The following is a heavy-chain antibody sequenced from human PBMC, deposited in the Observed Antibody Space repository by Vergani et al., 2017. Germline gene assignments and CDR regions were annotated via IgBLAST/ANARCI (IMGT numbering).Heavy chain of an antibody. Sequence: EVQLVESGGGLVQPGGSLRLSCAASGFTVSSNYMSWVRQAPGKGLEWVSVIYSGGSTYYADSVKGRFTISRDNSKNTLYLQMNSLRAEDTAVYYCATLVLRFLEWFDSPQIDYWGQGTLVTVSS. J-gene: IGHJ4*02. CDR2: IYSGGST. CDR3: ATLVLRFLEWFDSPQIDY. V-gene: IGHV3-66*01. CDR1: GFTVSSNY. D-gene: IGHD3-3*01.